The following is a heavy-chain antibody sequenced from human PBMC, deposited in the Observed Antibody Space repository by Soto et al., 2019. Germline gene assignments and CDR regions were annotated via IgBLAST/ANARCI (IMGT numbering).Heavy chain of an antibody. J-gene: IGHJ2*01. CDR3: ARHSESNIVATDYWYFDL. CDR1: GYSFTSYW. V-gene: IGHV5-51*01. Sequence: PGESLKISCKGSGYSFTSYWIGWVRQMPGKGLEWMGIIYPGDSDTRYSPSFQGQVTISADKSISTAYLQWSSLKASDTAMYYCARHSESNIVATDYWYFDLWGRGTLVTVSS. CDR2: IYPGDSDT. D-gene: IGHD5-12*01.